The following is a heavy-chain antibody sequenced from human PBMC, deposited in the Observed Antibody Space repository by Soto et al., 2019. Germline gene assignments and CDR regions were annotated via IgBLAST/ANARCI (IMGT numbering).Heavy chain of an antibody. D-gene: IGHD5-18*01. CDR3: AKERIRYSYGTYVDY. CDR2: TSYDGSNK. Sequence: PGESLKISCAASGFTFSSYGMHWVRQAPGKGLEWVAVTSYDGSNKYYADSVKGRFTISRDNSKNTLYLQMNSLRAEDTAVYYCAKERIRYSYGTYVDYWGQGTLVTSPQ. CDR1: GFTFSSYG. J-gene: IGHJ4*02. V-gene: IGHV3-30*18.